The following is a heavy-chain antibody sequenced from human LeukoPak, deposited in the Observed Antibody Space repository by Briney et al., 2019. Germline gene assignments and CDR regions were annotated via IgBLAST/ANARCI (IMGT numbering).Heavy chain of an antibody. CDR1: GGSISSYY. CDR3: ARVTKDIVVVPAGYYYYYMDV. CDR2: IYTSGST. J-gene: IGHJ6*03. D-gene: IGHD2-2*01. Sequence: SETLSPTCTVSGGSISSYYWSWIRQPAGKGLEWIGRIYTSGSTNYNPSLKSRVTMSVDTSKNQFSLKLSSVTAADTAVYHCARVTKDIVVVPAGYYYYYMDVWGKGTTVTVSS. V-gene: IGHV4-4*07.